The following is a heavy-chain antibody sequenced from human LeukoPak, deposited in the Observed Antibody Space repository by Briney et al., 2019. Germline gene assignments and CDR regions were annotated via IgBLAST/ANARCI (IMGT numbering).Heavy chain of an antibody. D-gene: IGHD1-26*01. CDR1: GYSLLNYG. CDR2: ISAYNRKT. V-gene: IGHV1-18*01. CDR3: TSPRSGTYEFDY. Sequence: VASVKVSCKASGYSLLNYGISWVRQAPGQGLEWLGWISAYNRKTNYAQKVQGRVTMTIETSTSTAYMELRGLSSDDTAVYYCTSPRSGTYEFDYWGQGTQVTVSS. J-gene: IGHJ4*02.